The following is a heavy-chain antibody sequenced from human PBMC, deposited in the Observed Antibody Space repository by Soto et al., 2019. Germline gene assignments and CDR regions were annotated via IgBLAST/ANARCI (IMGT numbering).Heavy chain of an antibody. J-gene: IGHJ3*02. CDR1: GVSISIPNW. V-gene: IGHV4-4*02. CDR3: ARGKFYAFDI. CDR2: IDHSGTT. Sequence: QVQLQESGPGLVKPSGTLSLTCAVSGVSISIPNWWAWVRQAPGKGLEWIGEIDHSGTTNYNPSLNSRVTISLNRSNNQFSLRVSSVDAADTAVYFCARGKFYAFDIWGQGTMVTVSS.